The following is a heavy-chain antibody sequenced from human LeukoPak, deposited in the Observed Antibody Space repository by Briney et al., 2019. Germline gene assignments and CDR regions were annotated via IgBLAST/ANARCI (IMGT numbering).Heavy chain of an antibody. D-gene: IGHD3-3*01. Sequence: QSGGSLRLSCTASGFTFGDYAMSWVRQAPGKGLEWVSGISGSGGSTNYADSVKGRFTISRDNSKNTLYLQMNSLRVEDTAVYYCAKDQNDFWSGYYRGGGGFDYWGQGTLVTVSS. CDR1: GFTFGDYA. V-gene: IGHV3-23*01. CDR2: ISGSGGST. J-gene: IGHJ4*02. CDR3: AKDQNDFWSGYYRGGGGFDY.